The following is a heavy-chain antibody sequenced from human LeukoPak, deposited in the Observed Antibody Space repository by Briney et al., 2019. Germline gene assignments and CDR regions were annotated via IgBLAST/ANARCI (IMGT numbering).Heavy chain of an antibody. CDR1: GGSISNYY. CDR3: ARRVIMSAAGVPDTWLDP. Sequence: SETLSLTCTVSGGSISNYYWNWIRQPPGKGLEWVGHISYSGGTKYNPSLQSRVTISIDTSKNQFSLNLSSATAADTAVYYCARRVIMSAAGVPDTWLDPWGQGILVAVSS. V-gene: IGHV4-59*08. D-gene: IGHD2-8*01. CDR2: ISYSGGT. J-gene: IGHJ5*02.